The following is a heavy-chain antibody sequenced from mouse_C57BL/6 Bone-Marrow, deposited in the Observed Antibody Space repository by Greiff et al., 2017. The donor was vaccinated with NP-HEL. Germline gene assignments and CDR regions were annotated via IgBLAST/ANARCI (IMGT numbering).Heavy chain of an antibody. V-gene: IGHV14-2*01. J-gene: IGHJ3*01. D-gene: IGHD1-1*01. CDR1: GFNIKDYY. CDR3: APYYGSSFFAY. CDR2: IDPEDGET. Sequence: EVQGVESGAELVKPGASVKLSCTASGFNIKDYYMHWVKQRTEQGLEWIGRIDPEDGETKYAPKFQGKATITADTSSNTAYLQLSSLTSEDTAVYYCAPYYGSSFFAYWGQGTLVTVSA.